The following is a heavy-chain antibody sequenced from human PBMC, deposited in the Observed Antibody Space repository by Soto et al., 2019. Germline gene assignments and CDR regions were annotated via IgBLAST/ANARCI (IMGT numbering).Heavy chain of an antibody. J-gene: IGHJ4*02. Sequence: EVQLVESGGGLVKPGGSLRLSCAASGFTFSSYSMNWVRQAPGKGLEWVSSISSSSSYIYYADSVKGRFTISRDNAKNSLLLQMNSLRAEDTAVYYCARPPYYYDSRGYYGYWGQGTLVTVSS. D-gene: IGHD3-22*01. CDR1: GFTFSSYS. CDR2: ISSSSSYI. CDR3: ARPPYYYDSRGYYGY. V-gene: IGHV3-21*01.